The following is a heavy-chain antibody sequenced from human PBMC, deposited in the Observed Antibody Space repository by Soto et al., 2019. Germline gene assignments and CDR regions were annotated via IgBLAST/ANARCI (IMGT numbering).Heavy chain of an antibody. CDR2: VYYRGRS. J-gene: IGHJ4*02. Sequence: PSETLSLTCTVSGGSVSNSNYYWGWIRKSPGKGLGWIGSVYYRGRSYSKSSVKSRVTISVDTSKNQFSLNLNSVTASDTAVYYCVSQLTSVLTQAYFDYWGPGALVTVSS. CDR3: VSQLTSVLTQAYFDY. D-gene: IGHD2-8*01. CDR1: GGSVSNSNYY. V-gene: IGHV4-39*01.